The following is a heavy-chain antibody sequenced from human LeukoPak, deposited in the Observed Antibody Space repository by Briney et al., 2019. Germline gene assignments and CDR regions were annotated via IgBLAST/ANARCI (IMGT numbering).Heavy chain of an antibody. V-gene: IGHV3-23*01. J-gene: IGHJ4*02. CDR1: GFTVSSSY. Sequence: PGGSLRLSCAASGFTVSSSYMSWVRQAPGKGLEWVSAISGSGGSTYYADSVKGRFTISRDNSKNTLYLQMNSLRAEDTAVYYCAKVILNHYFDYWGQGTLVTVSS. CDR3: AKVILNHYFDY. CDR2: ISGSGGST.